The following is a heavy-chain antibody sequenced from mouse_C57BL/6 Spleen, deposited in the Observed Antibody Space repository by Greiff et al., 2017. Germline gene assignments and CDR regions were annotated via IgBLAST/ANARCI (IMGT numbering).Heavy chain of an antibody. V-gene: IGHV5-17*01. D-gene: IGHD2-5*01. CDR3: AKLYYSNYFDN. Sequence: EVMLVESGGGLVKPGGSLKLSCAASGFTFSDYGMHWVRQAPEKGLEWVAYISSGSSTIYYADTVKGRFTISRDNAKNTLFLQMTSLRSEDTAMYYCAKLYYSNYFDNWGQGATLTVSS. CDR2: ISSGSSTI. J-gene: IGHJ2*01. CDR1: GFTFSDYG.